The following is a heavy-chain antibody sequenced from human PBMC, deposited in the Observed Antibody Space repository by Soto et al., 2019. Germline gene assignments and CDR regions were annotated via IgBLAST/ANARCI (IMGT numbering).Heavy chain of an antibody. Sequence: GASVKVSCKASGGTFSSYAISWVRQAPGQGLEWMGGIIPIFGTANYAQKFQGRVTITADESTSTAYMELSSLRSEDTAVYYCARESGGSSSWFDYWGQGPWSPSPQ. CDR2: IIPIFGTA. CDR3: ARESGGSSSWFDY. V-gene: IGHV1-69*13. D-gene: IGHD6-13*01. CDR1: GGTFSSYA. J-gene: IGHJ5*01.